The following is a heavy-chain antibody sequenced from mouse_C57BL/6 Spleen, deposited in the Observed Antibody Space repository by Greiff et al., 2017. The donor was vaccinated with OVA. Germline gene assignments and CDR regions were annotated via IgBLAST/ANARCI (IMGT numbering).Heavy chain of an antibody. CDR1: GYTFTDYE. CDR2: IDPETGGT. V-gene: IGHV1-15*01. Sequence: QVQLQQSGAELVRPGASVTLSCKASGYTFTDYEMHWVKQTPVPGLEWIGAIDPETGGTAYNQKFKGKAILTADKSSSTAYMELRSLTSEDSAVYYCTRVENYGSPFDYWGQGTTLTVSS. J-gene: IGHJ2*01. CDR3: TRVENYGSPFDY. D-gene: IGHD1-1*01.